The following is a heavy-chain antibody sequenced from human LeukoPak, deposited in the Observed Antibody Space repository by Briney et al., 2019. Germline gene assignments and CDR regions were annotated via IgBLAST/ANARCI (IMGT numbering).Heavy chain of an antibody. CDR2: IRYDGSNK. V-gene: IGHV3-30*02. CDR3: AKEDYYGSGNDY. Sequence: PGGSLRLSCAASGFTFSSYGMHWVRQAPGKGLEWVAFIRYDGSNKYYADSVKGRFTISRDNSKNTLYLQMNSLRAEGTALYYCAKEDYYGSGNDYWGQGTLVTVSS. J-gene: IGHJ4*02. D-gene: IGHD3-10*01. CDR1: GFTFSSYG.